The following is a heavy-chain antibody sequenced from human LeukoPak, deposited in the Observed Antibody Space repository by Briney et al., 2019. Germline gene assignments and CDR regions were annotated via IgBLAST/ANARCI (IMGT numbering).Heavy chain of an antibody. CDR3: AREGDS. Sequence: SETLSLTCSVSGGSIGTYYWSWIRRPAGKRLEWIGRVSTTGSTKYNPSFKSRVTMSLDTSKNQFSLNLNSVTAADTAVYYCAREGDSWGQGTLVTVSS. J-gene: IGHJ5*01. CDR2: VSTTGST. CDR1: GGSIGTYY. V-gene: IGHV4-4*07.